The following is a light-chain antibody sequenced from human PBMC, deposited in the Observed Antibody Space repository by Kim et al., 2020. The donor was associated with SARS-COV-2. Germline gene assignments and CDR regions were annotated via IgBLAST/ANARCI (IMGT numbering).Light chain of an antibody. J-gene: IGKJ5*01. CDR1: RGVGIN. V-gene: IGKV3-15*01. CDR3: QQYNKWPNT. Sequence: PGDSATFSCGGSRGVGINLAWYQQKPGQAPRLLISGASTRATGIPDRFSGSGSGTDFTLTISSLQSEDFAVYYCQQYNKWPNTFGQGTRLEIK. CDR2: GAS.